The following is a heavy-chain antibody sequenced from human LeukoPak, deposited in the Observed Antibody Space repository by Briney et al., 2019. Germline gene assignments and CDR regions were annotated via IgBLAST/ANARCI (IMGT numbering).Heavy chain of an antibody. CDR3: ARGRAQYYYDSSGYYYFDY. J-gene: IGHJ4*02. D-gene: IGHD3-22*01. V-gene: IGHV3-66*01. CDR1: GFTVSSNY. Sequence: GGSLRLSCAASGFTVSSNYMSWVRQAPGKGLEWVSVIYSGGSTYYADSVKGRFTISRDNSKNTLYLQMNSLRAEDTAVYYCARGRAQYYYDSSGYYYFDYWGQGTLVTVSS. CDR2: IYSGGST.